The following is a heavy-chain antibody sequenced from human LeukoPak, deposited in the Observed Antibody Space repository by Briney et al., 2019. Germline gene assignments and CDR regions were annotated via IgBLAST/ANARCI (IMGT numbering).Heavy chain of an antibody. V-gene: IGHV1-69*04. D-gene: IGHD3-22*01. Sequence: ASVKVSCKASGGTFSSCTISWVRQAPGQGLEWMGRIIPILGIANYAQKFQGRVTITADKSTSTAYKELSSLRSEDTAVYYCARDLGYYYDSSGYREYFQHWGQGTLVTVSS. CDR3: ARDLGYYYDSSGYREYFQH. CDR2: IIPILGIA. CDR1: GGTFSSCT. J-gene: IGHJ1*01.